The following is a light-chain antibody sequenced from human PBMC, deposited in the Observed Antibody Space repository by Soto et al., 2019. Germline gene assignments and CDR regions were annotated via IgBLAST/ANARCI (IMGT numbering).Light chain of an antibody. Sequence: QSVLTQPPSVSGAPGQRVTISCTGSSSNIGAGYDVHWYQQLPGTAPKLLIYGNSNRPSGVPDRFSGSKSGTSASLAITGLQAEDEADYYYQSYDSSLSAYNYVFGTGTKVTVL. CDR1: SSNIGAGYD. CDR2: GNS. CDR3: QSYDSSLSAYNYV. V-gene: IGLV1-40*01. J-gene: IGLJ1*01.